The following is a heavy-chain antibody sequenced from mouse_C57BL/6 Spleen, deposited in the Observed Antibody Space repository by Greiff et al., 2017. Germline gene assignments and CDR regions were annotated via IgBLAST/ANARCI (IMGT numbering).Heavy chain of an antibody. J-gene: IGHJ4*01. V-gene: IGHV5-17*01. Sequence: EVKLMESGGGLVKPGGSLKLSCAASGFTFSDYGMHWVRQAPEKGLEWVAYISSGSSTIYYADTVKGRFTISRDNAKNTLFLQRTSLRSEDTDMYYCARKGRAMDYWGQGTSVTVSS. CDR3: ARKGRAMDY. CDR2: ISSGSSTI. CDR1: GFTFSDYG. D-gene: IGHD3-3*01.